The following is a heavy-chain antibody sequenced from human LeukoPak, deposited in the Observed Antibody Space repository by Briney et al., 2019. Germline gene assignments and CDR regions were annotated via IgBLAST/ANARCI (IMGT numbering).Heavy chain of an antibody. Sequence: VKPSETLSLTCTVSGGSISGSSYYWGWIRQPPGKGLEWIGSIYYSGSTYYNPSLKSRVTISVDTSKNQFSLKLSSVTAADTAVYYCARWRRIENWFDPWGQGTLATVSS. CDR2: IYYSGST. D-gene: IGHD3-16*02. V-gene: IGHV4-39*01. CDR1: GGSISGSSYY. J-gene: IGHJ5*02. CDR3: ARWRRIENWFDP.